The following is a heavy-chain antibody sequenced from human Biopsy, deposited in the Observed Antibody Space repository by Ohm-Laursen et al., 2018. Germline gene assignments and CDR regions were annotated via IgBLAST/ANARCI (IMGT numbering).Heavy chain of an antibody. CDR2: ISWDGRTR. D-gene: IGHD3-9*01. V-gene: IGHV3-43D*04. CDR3: ARAFRGQYFYHYYGMDV. Sequence: SLRLSCTASGFTFDDYGMHWVRQAPGKGLEWVSLISWDGRTRYYADSVKGRFTISRDNSKNSLYLQMNSLRLEGTALYFCARAFRGQYFYHYYGMDVWGQGTTVTVSS. CDR1: GFTFDDYG. J-gene: IGHJ6*02.